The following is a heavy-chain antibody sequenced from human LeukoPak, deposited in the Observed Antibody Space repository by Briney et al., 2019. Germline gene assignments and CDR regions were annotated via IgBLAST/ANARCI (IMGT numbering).Heavy chain of an antibody. J-gene: IGHJ4*02. CDR3: AKNYYDSSGTYFDY. D-gene: IGHD3-22*01. V-gene: IGHV3-48*01. CDR2: ISSSSSPI. CDR1: GFTFSSYS. Sequence: GGSLRLSCAASGFTFSSYSMNWVRQAPGKGLAWASHISSSSSPIYYADSVKGRFTISRDNSKNTLYLQMNSLRAEDTAVYYCAKNYYDSSGTYFDYWGQGTLVTVSS.